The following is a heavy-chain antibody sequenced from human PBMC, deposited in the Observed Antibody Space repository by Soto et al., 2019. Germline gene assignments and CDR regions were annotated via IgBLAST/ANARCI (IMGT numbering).Heavy chain of an antibody. CDR1: GGSISSYY. J-gene: IGHJ4*02. CDR3: AREAGDGPFDC. Sequence: PSETLSLTCTVSGGSISSYYWSWIRQPPGKGLEWIGYIYYSGSTNYNPSLKSRVTISVDTSKNQFSLKLSSVTAADTAVYYCAREAGDGPFDCWGQGTLVTVSS. CDR2: IYYSGST. D-gene: IGHD6-19*01. V-gene: IGHV4-59*01.